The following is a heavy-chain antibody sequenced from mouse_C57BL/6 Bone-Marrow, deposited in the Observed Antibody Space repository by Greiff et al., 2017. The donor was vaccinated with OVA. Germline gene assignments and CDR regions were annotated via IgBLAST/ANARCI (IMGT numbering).Heavy chain of an antibody. CDR2: IDPSDSET. D-gene: IGHD3-2*02. V-gene: IGHV1-52*01. J-gene: IGHJ2*01. Sequence: QVQLQQSGAELVRPGSSVKLSCKASGYTFTSYWMHWVKQRPIQGLEWIGNIDPSDSETHYNQKFKDKATLTVDKSSSTAYMQLSSLTSEDSAVYYCASRGELRLRGGYYFDYGGQGNTLTVSS. CDR1: GYTFTSYW. CDR3: ASRGELRLRGGYYFDY.